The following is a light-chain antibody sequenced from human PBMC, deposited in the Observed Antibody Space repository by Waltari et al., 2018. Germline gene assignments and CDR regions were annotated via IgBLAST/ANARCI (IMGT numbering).Light chain of an antibody. J-gene: IGLJ3*02. Sequence: QSALTQPASVSGSPGQSITISCTGTSSDVGGYNYVSWYQHLPGPAPKVMIYEVNNRPSGVSTRCSGSKPGNTASLTISGLQAEDEADYYCTSPTSSRTWVFGGGTKLTVL. CDR2: EVN. CDR3: TSPTSSRTWV. V-gene: IGLV2-14*01. CDR1: SSDVGGYNY.